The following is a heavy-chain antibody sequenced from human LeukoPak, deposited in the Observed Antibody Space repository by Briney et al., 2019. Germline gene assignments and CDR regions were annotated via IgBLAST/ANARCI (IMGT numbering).Heavy chain of an antibody. CDR3: AKDAYDFWSGYPNDY. CDR2: IPYDGSNK. J-gene: IGHJ4*02. CDR1: GFTFSTYA. D-gene: IGHD3-3*01. Sequence: GGSLRLSCAASGFTFSTYAMHWVRQAPGKGLEWVAVIPYDGSNKYYADSVKGRFTISRDNSKNTLYLQMNSLRAEDTAVYYCAKDAYDFWSGYPNDYWGQGTLVTVSS. V-gene: IGHV3-30*04.